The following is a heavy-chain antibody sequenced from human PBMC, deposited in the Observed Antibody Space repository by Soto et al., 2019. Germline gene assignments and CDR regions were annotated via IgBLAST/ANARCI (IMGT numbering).Heavy chain of an antibody. J-gene: IGHJ4*02. V-gene: IGHV1-18*04. Sequence: ASVKVSCKASGYTVTSYGISCVRQAPGQGLEWMGWISAYNGNTNYAQKPQGRVTMTTDTSTSTAYMELRSLRSDDTAVYYCARDPRTGTTHPSPIDYWGQGTLVTVSS. CDR1: GYTVTSYG. CDR2: ISAYNGNT. D-gene: IGHD1-1*01. CDR3: ARDPRTGTTHPSPIDY.